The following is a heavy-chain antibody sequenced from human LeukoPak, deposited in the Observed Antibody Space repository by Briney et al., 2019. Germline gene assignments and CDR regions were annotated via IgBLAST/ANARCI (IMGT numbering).Heavy chain of an antibody. CDR3: ARVRVVVIARNVAYNWFDP. J-gene: IGHJ5*02. V-gene: IGHV1-8*03. CDR2: MNPNSGNT. CDR1: GYTFTSYD. Sequence: ASVKVSCKASGYTFTSYDINWVRQATGQGLEWMGWMNPNSGNTGYAQKFQGRVTITRNTSISTAYMELSSLRSEDTAVYYCARVRVVVIARNVAYNWFDPWGQGTLVTVSS. D-gene: IGHD2-21*01.